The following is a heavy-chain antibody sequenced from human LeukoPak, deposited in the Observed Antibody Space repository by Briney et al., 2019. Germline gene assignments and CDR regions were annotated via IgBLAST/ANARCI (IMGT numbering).Heavy chain of an antibody. Sequence: SETLSITCNVSGGSIRSGDFWWSWIRQPPGKDLEWIAYISKTGSAASHPSLKSRVTISVDTSKNQFFLKLTSVTAADTAVYYCARRWGSGSHTDWFDTWSQGTLVTVSS. CDR2: ISKTGSA. D-gene: IGHD3-10*01. CDR3: ARRWGSGSHTDWFDT. CDR1: GGSIRSGDFW. J-gene: IGHJ5*02. V-gene: IGHV4-30-4*01.